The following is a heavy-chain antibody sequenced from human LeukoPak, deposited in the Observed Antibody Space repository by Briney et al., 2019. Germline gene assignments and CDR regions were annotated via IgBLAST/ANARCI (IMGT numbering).Heavy chain of an antibody. CDR3: ARDPSLVIAAAARGGMDV. J-gene: IGHJ6*02. Sequence: SETLSLTCAVSGGSISSSNWWSWVRQPPGKGLEWIGEIYHSGSTNYNPSLKSRVTISVDKSKNQFSLKLSSVTAADTAVYYCARDPSLVIAAAARGGMDVWGQGTTVTVSS. CDR2: IYHSGST. V-gene: IGHV4-4*02. CDR1: GGSISSSNW. D-gene: IGHD6-13*01.